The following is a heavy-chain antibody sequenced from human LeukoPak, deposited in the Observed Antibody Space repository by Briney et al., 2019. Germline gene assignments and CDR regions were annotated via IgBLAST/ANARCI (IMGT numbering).Heavy chain of an antibody. Sequence: PSETLSLTCTVSGGSISSYYRSWIRQPPGKGLWWIGYIYYNVSTTYNPSLKSRVTISVDTSKNQFSLKLSSVTAADTAVYYCARAQGETYYYGSGSYVYYFDYWGQGTLVTVSS. V-gene: IGHV4-59*01. CDR2: IYYNVST. J-gene: IGHJ4*02. CDR3: ARAQGETYYYGSGSYVYYFDY. CDR1: GGSISSYY. D-gene: IGHD3-10*01.